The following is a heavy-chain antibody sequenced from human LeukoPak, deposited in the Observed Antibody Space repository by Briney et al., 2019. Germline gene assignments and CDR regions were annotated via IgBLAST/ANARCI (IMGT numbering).Heavy chain of an antibody. Sequence: GGAPRISFAAPGFTFSSYSMKWGRQAPGKGLEWVSSLSSSSSYIYYADSVKGRFTISRDNAKNSLYLQMNSLRAEDTAVYYCARDPALVAATPYYFDYWGQGTLVTVSS. CDR2: LSSSSSYI. J-gene: IGHJ4*02. V-gene: IGHV3-21*01. CDR1: GFTFSSYS. CDR3: ARDPALVAATPYYFDY. D-gene: IGHD2-15*01.